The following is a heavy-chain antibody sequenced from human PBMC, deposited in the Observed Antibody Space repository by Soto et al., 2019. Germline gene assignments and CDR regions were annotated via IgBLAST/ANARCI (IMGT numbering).Heavy chain of an antibody. V-gene: IGHV4-34*10. J-gene: IGHJ6*02. CDR2: INHSGST. D-gene: IGHD1-26*01. Sequence: SETLSLTCAVYGGSFSGYYLSWIRQPPGKGLEWIGEINHSGSTNYNPSLKSRVTMTTDTSTSTAYMELSSLRSEDTAVYYCARVLARIVGATGHYYGMDVWGQGTTVTVSS. CDR3: ARVLARIVGATGHYYGMDV. CDR1: GGSFSGYY.